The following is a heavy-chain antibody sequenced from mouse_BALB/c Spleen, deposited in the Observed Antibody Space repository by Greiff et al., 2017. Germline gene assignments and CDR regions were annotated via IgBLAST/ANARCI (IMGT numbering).Heavy chain of an antibody. D-gene: IGHD2-4*01. Sequence: QVQLQQSGPELVKPGASVKISCKASGYAFSSSWMNWVKQRPGQGLEWIGRIYPGDGDTNYNGKFKGKATLTADKSSSTAYMQLSSLTSVDSAVYFCARNYDYVFYAMDYWGQGTSVTVSS. V-gene: IGHV1-82*01. CDR3: ARNYDYVFYAMDY. CDR1: GYAFSSSW. J-gene: IGHJ4*01. CDR2: IYPGDGDT.